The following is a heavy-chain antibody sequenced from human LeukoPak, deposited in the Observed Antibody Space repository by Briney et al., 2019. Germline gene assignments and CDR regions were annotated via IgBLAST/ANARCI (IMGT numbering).Heavy chain of an antibody. V-gene: IGHV3-9*03. D-gene: IGHD6-13*01. CDR1: GFTFDDYA. CDR2: ISWNSGSI. J-gene: IGHJ4*02. CDR3: AKDSRYSSSWIDY. Sequence: GGSLRLSCAASGFTFDDYAMHWVRQAPGKGLEWVSGISWNSGSIGYADSVKGRFTISRDNAKNSLYLQMNSLRAEDMALYYCAKDSRYSSSWIDYWGQGTLVTVSS.